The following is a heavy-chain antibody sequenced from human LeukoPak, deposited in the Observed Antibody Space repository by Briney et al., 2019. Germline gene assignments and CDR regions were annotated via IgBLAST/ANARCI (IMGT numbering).Heavy chain of an antibody. J-gene: IGHJ4*02. CDR1: GFTFSSYG. Sequence: PGGSLRLSCTASGFTFSSYGMHWVRQAPGKGLEWVAVISYDGNNKYYADSVKDRFTISRDNSRSTLYLQLNDLRAEDTAIYYCAKAFGANGYFQLPIDFWGQGTLVTVSS. V-gene: IGHV3-30*18. D-gene: IGHD2-8*01. CDR2: ISYDGNNK. CDR3: AKAFGANGYFQLPIDF.